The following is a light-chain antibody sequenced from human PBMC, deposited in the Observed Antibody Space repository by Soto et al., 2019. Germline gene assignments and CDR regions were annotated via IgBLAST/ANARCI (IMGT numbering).Light chain of an antibody. CDR3: QQYNSYPWT. CDR1: QSISSR. Sequence: DIQMTQSPSTLSASVGDRVTITCRASQSISSRLAWYQQKPGKAPKLLIYDASSLESGVPSRFSGSGSGTEFTLTISSLQPDDFATYYCQQYNSYPWTFGQGTKGEIK. J-gene: IGKJ1*01. V-gene: IGKV1-5*01. CDR2: DAS.